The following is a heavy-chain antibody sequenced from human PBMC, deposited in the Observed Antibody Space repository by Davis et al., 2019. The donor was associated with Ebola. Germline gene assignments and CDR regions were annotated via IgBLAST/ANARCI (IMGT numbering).Heavy chain of an antibody. V-gene: IGHV1-8*01. J-gene: IGHJ6*02. CDR1: GYTFTSYD. Sequence: ASVKVSCKASGYTFTSYDINWVRQATGQGLEWMGWMNPNSGNTGYAQKFQGRVTMTRNTSISTAYMELSSLRSEDTAVYYCARGSSSWGHYYGMDVWGQGTTVTVSS. CDR3: ARGSSSWGHYYGMDV. CDR2: MNPNSGNT. D-gene: IGHD6-6*01.